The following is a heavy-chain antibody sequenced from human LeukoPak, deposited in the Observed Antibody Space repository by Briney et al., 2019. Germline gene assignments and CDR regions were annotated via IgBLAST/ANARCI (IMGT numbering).Heavy chain of an antibody. CDR3: ARGYGDFRVEGRYFHS. CDR2: MYHSGSA. V-gene: IGHV4-59*01. J-gene: IGHJ4*02. Sequence: PSENPSLTCTVSGGSIDSYFWTWIRQPPGKGLEFIGNMYHSGSASYNASLKGRATISLESSRKQFSLKLTSVTAADTAVYFCARGYGDFRVEGRYFHSWGQGTLVTVSS. CDR1: GGSIDSYF. D-gene: IGHD4-17*01.